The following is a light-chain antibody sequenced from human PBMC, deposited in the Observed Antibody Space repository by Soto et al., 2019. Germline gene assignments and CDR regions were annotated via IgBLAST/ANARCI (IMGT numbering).Light chain of an antibody. J-gene: IGKJ4*01. V-gene: IGKV1D-13*01. CDR1: QAISNA. CDR2: DVS. CDR3: QQFRDSPFT. Sequence: AIPLTQSPSSLSASVGDRVAITCRASQAISNALAWYQQKPGQPPTLLIYDVSTLESGVPSRFSGSGSGTDFTLTIRSLQPDDFATYFCQQFRDSPFTFGEGTRVEIK.